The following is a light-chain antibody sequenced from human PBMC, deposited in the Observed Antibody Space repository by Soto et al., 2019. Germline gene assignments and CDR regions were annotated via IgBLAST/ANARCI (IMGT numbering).Light chain of an antibody. CDR3: SSHGGNSPYV. CDR2: EVN. V-gene: IGLV2-8*01. Sequence: QSALTQPPSASGSPGQSVAISCTGTTSDIGGYNYVSWYQQHPGKAPKLMIYEVNKRPSGVPDHFSGSKSGNTASLTVSGLQAEDEADYYCSSHGGNSPYVFGTGTKLTVL. J-gene: IGLJ1*01. CDR1: TSDIGGYNY.